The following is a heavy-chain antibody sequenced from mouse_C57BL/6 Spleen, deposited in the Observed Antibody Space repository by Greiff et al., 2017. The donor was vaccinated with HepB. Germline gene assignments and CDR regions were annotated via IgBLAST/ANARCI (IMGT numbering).Heavy chain of an antibody. Sequence: EVKLMESGGGLVQPGGSLSLSCAASGFTFTDYYMSWVRQPPGKALEWLGFIRNKANGYTTEYSASEKGRFTISRDNSQSILYLQMKALRAEDSATYYCASHYYYGTLGYWGQGTTLTVSS. CDR3: ASHYYYGTLGY. J-gene: IGHJ2*01. V-gene: IGHV7-3*01. D-gene: IGHD1-1*01. CDR1: GFTFTDYY. CDR2: IRNKANGYTT.